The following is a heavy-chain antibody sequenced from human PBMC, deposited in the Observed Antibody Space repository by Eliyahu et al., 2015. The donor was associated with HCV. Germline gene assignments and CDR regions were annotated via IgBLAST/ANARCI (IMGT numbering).Heavy chain of an antibody. CDR2: IDPRDSSA. CDR1: SFSSYW. CDR3: ARHSGSGYDSLDF. V-gene: IGHV5-10-1*01. J-gene: IGHJ4*02. Sequence: SFSSYWISWVRQLPGKGLEWMGKIDPRDSSANYGPSFQGHVTISADKSTSTAYLHWSSLQASDNAIYYCARHSGSGYDSLDFWGQGTLVTVSS. D-gene: IGHD6-25*01.